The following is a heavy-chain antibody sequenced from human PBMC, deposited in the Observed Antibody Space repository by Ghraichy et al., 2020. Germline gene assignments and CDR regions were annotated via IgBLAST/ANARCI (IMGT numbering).Heavy chain of an antibody. D-gene: IGHD3-9*01. Sequence: GESLNISCAASGFTFSRYWMSWVRQAPGKGLEWVANIKQDGSEKYYVDSVKGRFTISRDNAKNSLYVQMNSLRAEDTAVYYCARIADILTGYTWYFDLWGRGTLVTVSS. J-gene: IGHJ2*01. V-gene: IGHV3-7*01. CDR2: IKQDGSEK. CDR1: GFTFSRYW. CDR3: ARIADILTGYTWYFDL.